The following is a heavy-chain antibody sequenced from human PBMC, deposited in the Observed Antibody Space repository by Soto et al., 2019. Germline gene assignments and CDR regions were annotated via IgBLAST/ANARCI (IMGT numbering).Heavy chain of an antibody. CDR3: ARQPLDGDYEFY. J-gene: IGHJ4*02. CDR2: IYHSGST. Sequence: SSETLSLTCSVSSGSISSSNWWSWVRQPPGRRLEWIGEIYHSGSTNYNPSLKSRVTISVDTSKNQFSLKLSSVTAADTAVYYCARQPLDGDYEFYWGQGTLVTVSS. V-gene: IGHV4-4*02. CDR1: SGSISSSNW. D-gene: IGHD4-17*01.